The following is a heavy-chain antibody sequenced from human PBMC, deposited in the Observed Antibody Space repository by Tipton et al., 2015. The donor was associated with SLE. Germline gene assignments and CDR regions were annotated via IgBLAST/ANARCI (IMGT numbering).Heavy chain of an antibody. Sequence: TLSLTCTVSGGSISSHYWSWIRQPPGKGLEWIGYIYYSGSTNYNPSLKSRVTISVDTSKNQFSLKLTSVTAADTAVYYCARDPSSSWGGSRSFDLWGRGTLVTVSS. J-gene: IGHJ2*01. CDR3: ARDPSSSWGGSRSFDL. CDR2: IYYSGST. CDR1: GGSISSHY. V-gene: IGHV4-59*11. D-gene: IGHD6-13*01.